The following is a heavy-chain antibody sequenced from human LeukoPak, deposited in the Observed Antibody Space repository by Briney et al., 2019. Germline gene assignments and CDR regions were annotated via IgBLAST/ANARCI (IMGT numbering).Heavy chain of an antibody. CDR3: TSPPSIAVADPFDS. CDR2: INSDGSSI. D-gene: IGHD6-19*01. V-gene: IGHV3-74*01. J-gene: IGHJ4*02. Sequence: GGSLRPSCAASGFAFSDNWMHWVRQAPGKGLEWVSAINSDGSSINYADSVQGRFTISRDNTKNMLYLQMDSLRAEDTSVYYCTSPPSIAVADPFDSWGQGTLVTVSS. CDR1: GFAFSDNW.